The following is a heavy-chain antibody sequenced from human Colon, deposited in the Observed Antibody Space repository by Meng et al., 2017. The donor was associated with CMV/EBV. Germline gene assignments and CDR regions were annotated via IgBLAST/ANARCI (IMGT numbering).Heavy chain of an antibody. CDR3: AREGAGTYNHYYFGMDV. D-gene: IGHD1-14*01. CDR1: SDSVRTSTYY. V-gene: IGHV4-39*07. Sequence: SETLSLTCSVSSDSVRTSTYYWDWTRQAPGKRLEWIGNIYYNGRTNYNPSLKSRVTISMDTSKNHFSLRLSSVTTAHTAIYYCAREGAGTYNHYYFGMDVWGQGTTVTVSS. CDR2: IYYNGRT. J-gene: IGHJ6*02.